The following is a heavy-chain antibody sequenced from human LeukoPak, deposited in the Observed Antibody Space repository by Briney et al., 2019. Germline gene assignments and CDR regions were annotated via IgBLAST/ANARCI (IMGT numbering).Heavy chain of an antibody. V-gene: IGHV3-30-3*01. CDR3: AREWIYDSSGYYHDAFDI. CDR1: GFTFSSYA. CDR2: ISYDGSNK. Sequence: GGSLRLSCAASGFTFSSYAMHWVRQAPGKGLEWVAVISYDGSNKYYADSVKGRFTISRDNSKNTLYLQMNSLRAEDTAVYYCAREWIYDSSGYYHDAFDIWGQGTMVTVSS. J-gene: IGHJ3*02. D-gene: IGHD3-22*01.